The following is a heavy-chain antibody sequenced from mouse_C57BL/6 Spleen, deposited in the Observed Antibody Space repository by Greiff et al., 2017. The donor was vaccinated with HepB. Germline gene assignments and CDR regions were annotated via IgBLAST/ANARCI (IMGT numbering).Heavy chain of an antibody. Sequence: QVHVKQSGAELARPGASVKMSCKASGYTFTSYTMHWVKQRPGQGLEWIGYINPSSGYTKYNQKFKDKATLTADKSSSTAYMQLSSLTSEDSAVYYCARWGLGLDYWGQGTTLTVSS. CDR1: GYTFTSYT. V-gene: IGHV1-4*01. J-gene: IGHJ2*01. CDR2: INPSSGYT. D-gene: IGHD4-1*01. CDR3: ARWGLGLDY.